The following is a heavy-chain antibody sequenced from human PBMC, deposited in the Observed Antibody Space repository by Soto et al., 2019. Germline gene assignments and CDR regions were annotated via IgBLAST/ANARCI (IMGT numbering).Heavy chain of an antibody. CDR1: GGTFSSHA. D-gene: IGHD4-17*01. Sequence: QVQLVQSGAEVKKPGSSVKVSCKASGGTFSSHAFSWVRQAPGQGLEWMGGIVPIFGTANYAQKFQGRVTITADESTSTAYMDLTSLRSEDTAVYYCATDDTVLVGADSAFDIWGQGTMVTVS. CDR2: IVPIFGTA. CDR3: ATDDTVLVGADSAFDI. V-gene: IGHV1-69*01. J-gene: IGHJ3*02.